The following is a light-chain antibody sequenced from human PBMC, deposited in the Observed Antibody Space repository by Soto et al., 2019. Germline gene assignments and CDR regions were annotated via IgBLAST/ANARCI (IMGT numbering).Light chain of an antibody. J-gene: IGLJ2*01. CDR1: SSDVGGYNY. CDR3: SSYAGANSVV. V-gene: IGLV2-8*01. Sequence: QSALTQPPSASGSPGQSVTISCTGMSSDVGGYNYVSWYQQHPGKAPKLMIYEVSKRPSGVPDRFSGSMSGNTASLTVSGLQAEDEADYYCSSYAGANSVVFGGGTKLTVL. CDR2: EVS.